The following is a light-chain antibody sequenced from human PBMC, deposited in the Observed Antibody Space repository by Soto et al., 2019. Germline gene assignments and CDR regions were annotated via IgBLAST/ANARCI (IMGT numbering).Light chain of an antibody. CDR2: SNN. CDR1: SXNIGSNT. CDR3: AAWDESLNGFFV. V-gene: IGLV1-44*01. Sequence: QSVLTQPPSASGTPGQRVTMSCSGSSXNIGSNTVNWYQQLPGTAPKLLIYSNNQRPSGVPDRFSGSKSGTSASLAISGLQSEDEADYYCAAWDESLNGFFVFGTGTKVTVL. J-gene: IGLJ1*01.